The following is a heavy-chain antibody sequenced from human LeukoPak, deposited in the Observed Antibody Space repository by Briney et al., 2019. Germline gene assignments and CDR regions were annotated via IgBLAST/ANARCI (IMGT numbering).Heavy chain of an antibody. CDR3: ARPYSSSAHGSFDI. D-gene: IGHD6-6*01. CDR2: IHYSGST. V-gene: IGHV4-59*01. J-gene: IGHJ3*02. Sequence: SETLSLTCTVSGGSISSYYWSWIRQPPGKGLEWIGYIHYSGSTKYNPSLKSRVTISVDTSKNQFSLKLSSVTAADTAVYYCARPYSSSAHGSFDIWGQGTMVTVSS. CDR1: GGSISSYY.